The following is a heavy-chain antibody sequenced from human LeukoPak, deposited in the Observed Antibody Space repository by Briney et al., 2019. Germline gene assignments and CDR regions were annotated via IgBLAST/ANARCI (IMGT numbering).Heavy chain of an antibody. D-gene: IGHD2/OR15-2a*01. CDR3: ASGFFYYYYMDV. J-gene: IGHJ6*03. Sequence: GGSLRLSCAASGFTFSSYWMHWVRQAPGKGLVWVSRINSDGSTTSYADSVKGRFTISRDNAKKTLYLQMNSLRAEDTAVYYCASGFFYYYYMDVWGKETTVTISS. CDR1: GFTFSSYW. CDR2: INSDGSTT. V-gene: IGHV3-74*01.